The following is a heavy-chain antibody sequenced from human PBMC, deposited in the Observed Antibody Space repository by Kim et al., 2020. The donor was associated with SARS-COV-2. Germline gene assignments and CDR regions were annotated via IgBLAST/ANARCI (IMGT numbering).Heavy chain of an antibody. Sequence: GGSLRLSCATSGFTLSLYSMNWVRQSPGKGLEWVSHISGTGTITKHADSVRGRFTISRDKAKNSLFLQMNGMRAEDKAGFYCVRENYWAFDIWGQGTMVT. CDR2: ISGTGTIT. CDR3: VRENYWAFDI. V-gene: IGHV3-48*01. CDR1: GFTLSLYS. D-gene: IGHD2-15*01. J-gene: IGHJ3*02.